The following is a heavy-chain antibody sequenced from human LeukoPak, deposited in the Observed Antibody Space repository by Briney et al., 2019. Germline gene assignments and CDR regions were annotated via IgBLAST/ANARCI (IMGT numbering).Heavy chain of an antibody. D-gene: IGHD3-22*01. CDR3: TKHILNYYDRSGLEVGDAVDI. Sequence: GGSLRLSCVAFGFSFEDYSMHGVWQTAGNGVEWVSGITWNSGTVGYADFVKGRFTISRDNTKNSLYLQMNSLRAEDAALYHCTKHILNYYDRSGLEVGDAVDIWGQGTVVTVSS. CDR2: ITWNSGTV. J-gene: IGHJ3*02. V-gene: IGHV3-9*01. CDR1: GFSFEDYS.